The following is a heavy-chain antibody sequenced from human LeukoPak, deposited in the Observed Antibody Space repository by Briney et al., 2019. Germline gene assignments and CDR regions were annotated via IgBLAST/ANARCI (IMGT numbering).Heavy chain of an antibody. D-gene: IGHD6-13*01. Sequence: GGSLRLSCAASGFTFSIYAMSWVRQAPGKGLEWVSAISGSGGTAYYADSVKGRFTISRDNSKNTLYLQMNSLRADDTAVYYCAKGEGQQLVRGASDIWGQGTMVTVSS. CDR1: GFTFSIYA. V-gene: IGHV3-23*01. CDR2: ISGSGGTA. J-gene: IGHJ3*02. CDR3: AKGEGQQLVRGASDI.